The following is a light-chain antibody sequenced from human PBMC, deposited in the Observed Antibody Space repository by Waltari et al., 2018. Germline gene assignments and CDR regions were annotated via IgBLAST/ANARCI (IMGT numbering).Light chain of an antibody. CDR1: SSNIAFNT. J-gene: IGLJ2*01. CDR3: AAWDDSLYGRV. V-gene: IGLV1-44*01. CDR2: GNN. Sequence: QSVLTQPPSASGTPGQTVSIACSVGSSNIAFNTVNLYQQLPGMAPKLLINGNNQRPSGVPDRFSGSKSGTSASLAISGLQSEDEADYYCAAWDDSLYGRVFGGGTKLTVL.